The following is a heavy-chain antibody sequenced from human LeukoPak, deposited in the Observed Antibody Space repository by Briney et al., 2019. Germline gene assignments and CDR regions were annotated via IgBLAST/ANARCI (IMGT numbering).Heavy chain of an antibody. CDR1: GFTFSSYS. D-gene: IGHD2-15*01. CDR2: ISSSSSTI. CDR3: ARGDYCSGGSCYAHYYYYGMDV. J-gene: IGHJ6*02. V-gene: IGHV3-48*01. Sequence: GGSLRLSCAASGFTFSSYSMNWVRQAPGKGLEWVSYISSSSSTIYYADSVKGRFTISRDNAKNSLYLQMNSLRAEDTAVYYCARGDYCSGGSCYAHYYYYGMDVWGQGTTVTVSS.